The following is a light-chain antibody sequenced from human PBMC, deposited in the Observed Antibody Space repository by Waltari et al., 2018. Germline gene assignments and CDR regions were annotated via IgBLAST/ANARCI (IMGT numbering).Light chain of an antibody. CDR1: QSVGTY. CDR2: DAS. J-gene: IGKJ2*01. Sequence: EVVLTQSPATLSLSPGEGATLSCRASQSVGTYLAWFQQKPGQPPRLLIYDASNRATGIPPRFSGRWSGTYFTLTISYLEPEDFAVYYCQQRSDWLYTFGQGTKLEMK. CDR3: QQRSDWLYT. V-gene: IGKV3-11*01.